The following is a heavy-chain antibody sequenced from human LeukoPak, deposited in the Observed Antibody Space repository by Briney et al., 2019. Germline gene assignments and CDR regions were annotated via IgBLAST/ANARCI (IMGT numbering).Heavy chain of an antibody. V-gene: IGHV3-7*01. Sequence: PGGSLRLSCAASGFTLRTYWLTWVRPAPGKGLEWVVNLKKDGSEKYYVESVKSRFTISRDNAKNSLYLQMNSLRAEDTAVYYCARGRGNSSSWYFDYWGQGTLVTVSS. J-gene: IGHJ4*02. CDR3: ARGRGNSSSWYFDY. D-gene: IGHD6-13*01. CDR1: GFTLRTYW. CDR2: LKKDGSEK.